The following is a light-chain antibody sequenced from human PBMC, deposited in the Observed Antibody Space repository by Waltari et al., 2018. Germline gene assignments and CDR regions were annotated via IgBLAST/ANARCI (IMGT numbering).Light chain of an antibody. CDR3: SSYTSNSISWV. J-gene: IGLJ1*01. Sequence: QSALTQPASVAGSPGPPITLSCPGTNSHVGDYNYVPWYQPHPGNAPKPMIYEVSDRPSGVSNRFSGAKSGSTASLTISGLQAADEADYYCSSYTSNSISWVFGTGTKVTVL. V-gene: IGLV2-14*01. CDR1: NSHVGDYNY. CDR2: EVS.